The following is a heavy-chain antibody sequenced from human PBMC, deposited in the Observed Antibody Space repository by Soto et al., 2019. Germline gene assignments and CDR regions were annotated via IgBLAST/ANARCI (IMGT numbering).Heavy chain of an antibody. J-gene: IGHJ4*02. CDR3: ARRRGHSTSYVFDY. Sequence: QVRLEQSGAEVKRPGSSVTVSCKASGGISSSYIINWVRQAPGQGLQWMGGINPIFNAVQPAPKFQGRVTLTADKSTDTFFMHLSSLTSDDTAVYFCARRRGHSTSYVFDYWGQGTLVTVSS. D-gene: IGHD6-13*01. CDR1: GGISSSYI. CDR2: INPIFNAV. V-gene: IGHV1-69*06.